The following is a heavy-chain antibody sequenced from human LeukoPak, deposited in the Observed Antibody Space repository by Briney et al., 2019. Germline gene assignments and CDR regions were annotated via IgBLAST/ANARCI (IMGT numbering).Heavy chain of an antibody. J-gene: IGHJ4*02. CDR3: ARGLRYYDSRDRFDF. D-gene: IGHD3-22*01. V-gene: IGHV4-4*02. CDR1: GGSISSSNW. Sequence: SETLSLTCAVSGGSISSSNWWSWVRQPPGKGLEWIGEIYHSGSTNYNPSLKSRVTISVDKSKNQFSLKLSSVTAADTAVYYCARGLRYYDSRDRFDFWGQGALVTVSS. CDR2: IYHSGST.